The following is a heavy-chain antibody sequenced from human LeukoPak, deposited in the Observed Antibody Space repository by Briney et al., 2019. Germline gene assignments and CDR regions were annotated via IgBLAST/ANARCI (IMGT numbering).Heavy chain of an antibody. CDR2: IYHSGST. CDR3: ARDDRYSYGYKYYFDY. V-gene: IGHV4-4*02. D-gene: IGHD5-18*01. Sequence: SETLSLTCAVSGGSISSSNWWSWVRQPPGKGLEWIGEIYHSGSTNYNPSLKSRVTISVDKSKNQFSLKLSPVTAADTAVYYCARDDRYSYGYKYYFDYWGQGTLVTVSS. J-gene: IGHJ4*02. CDR1: GGSISSSNW.